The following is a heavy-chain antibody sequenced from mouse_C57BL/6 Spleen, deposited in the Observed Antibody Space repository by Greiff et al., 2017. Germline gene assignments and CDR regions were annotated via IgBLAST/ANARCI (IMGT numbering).Heavy chain of an antibody. V-gene: IGHV1-62-2*01. CDR1: GYTFTEYT. CDR3: ARHEDPQIYDGYYGFAY. D-gene: IGHD2-3*01. CDR2: FYPGSGSI. J-gene: IGHJ3*01. Sequence: QVQLQQSGAELVKPGASVKLSCQASGYTFTEYTIHWVKQRSGQGLEWIGWFYPGSGSIKYNEKFKDKATLTADKSSSTVYMELSRLTSEDSAFYFSARHEDPQIYDGYYGFAYWGQGTLVTVSA.